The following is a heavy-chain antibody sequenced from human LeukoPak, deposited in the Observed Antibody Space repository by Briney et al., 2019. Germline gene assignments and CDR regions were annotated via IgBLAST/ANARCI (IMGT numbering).Heavy chain of an antibody. J-gene: IGHJ4*02. D-gene: IGHD3-10*01. CDR1: GGSLSSGGYY. Sequence: SETLSLTCTVSGGSLSSGGYYWSWIRQHPGKGLEWIGYIYYSGSTYYNPSPKSRVTISVDTSKNQFSLKLSSVTAADTAVYYCARGPSRRMVRGVIEYLDYWGQGTLVTVSS. V-gene: IGHV4-31*03. CDR3: ARGPSRRMVRGVIEYLDY. CDR2: IYYSGST.